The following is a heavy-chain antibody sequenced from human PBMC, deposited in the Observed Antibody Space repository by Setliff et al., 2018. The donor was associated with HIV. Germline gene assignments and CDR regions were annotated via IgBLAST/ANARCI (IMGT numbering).Heavy chain of an antibody. CDR1: GDSISGSSYY. Sequence: SETLSLTCTVSGDSISGSSYYWGWIRQPPGKGLEWIGSIFYTGSTYYNPSLKSRVTISVDTSKNQFSLNLDSVTAADTAVYFCARALAGGSGWNYFDLWGPGTLVTVSS. V-gene: IGHV4-39*07. D-gene: IGHD6-19*01. J-gene: IGHJ4*02. CDR2: IFYTGST. CDR3: ARALAGGSGWNYFDL.